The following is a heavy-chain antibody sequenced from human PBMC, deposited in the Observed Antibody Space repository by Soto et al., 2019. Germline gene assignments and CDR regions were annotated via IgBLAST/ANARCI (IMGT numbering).Heavy chain of an antibody. D-gene: IGHD3-9*01. V-gene: IGHV4-30-2*01. CDR2: IYHSGST. CDR3: ARAPNVYDILTGYYNGGMDV. J-gene: IGHJ6*02. CDR1: GGSIVDVDGGYS. Sequence: SETLSLTCAVSGGSIVDVDGGYSWSWIRQPPGKGLEWIGYIYHSGSTYYNPSLKSRVTISVDRSKNQFSLKLSSVTAADTAVYYCARAPNVYDILTGYYNGGMDVWGQGTTVTVSS.